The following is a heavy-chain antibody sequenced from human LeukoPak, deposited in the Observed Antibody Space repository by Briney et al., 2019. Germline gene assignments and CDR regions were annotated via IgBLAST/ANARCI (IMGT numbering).Heavy chain of an antibody. J-gene: IGHJ6*02. V-gene: IGHV3-21*01. CDR1: GFTFSSYS. Sequence: GGSLRLSCAASGFTFSSYSMNWVRQAPGKGLEWVSSISSSSSYIYYADSVKGRFTISRDNAKNSLYLQMNSLRAEDAAVYYCARGGYSYGYDDGMDVWGQGTTVTVSS. CDR2: ISSSSSYI. D-gene: IGHD5-18*01. CDR3: ARGGYSYGYDDGMDV.